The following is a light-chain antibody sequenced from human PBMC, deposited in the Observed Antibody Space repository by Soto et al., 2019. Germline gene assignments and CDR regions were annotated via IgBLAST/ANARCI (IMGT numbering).Light chain of an antibody. J-gene: IGLJ2*01. CDR1: SSDVGGYNY. V-gene: IGLV2-8*01. Sequence: QSVLTQPASVSGSPGQSITISCTGTSSDVGGYNYVSWYQQHPGEAPKLMIYEVTKRPSGVPDRFSGSKSGSTASLTVSGLQAEDEADYYCSSYGGNNNLLFGGGTKVTVL. CDR3: SSYGGNNNLL. CDR2: EVT.